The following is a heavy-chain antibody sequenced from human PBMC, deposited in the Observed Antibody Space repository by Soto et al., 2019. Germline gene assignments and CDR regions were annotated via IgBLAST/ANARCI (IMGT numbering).Heavy chain of an antibody. CDR3: ARRGIVVVVAAPLDY. V-gene: IGHV4-39*01. CDR2: IYYSGST. CDR1: GGSISSSSYY. D-gene: IGHD2-15*01. Sequence: SETLSLTCTVSGGSISSSSYYWGWIRQPPGKGLEWIGSIYYSGSTYYNPSLKSRVTISVDTSKNQFSLKLSSVTAADTAVYYCARRGIVVVVAAPLDYWGQGTLVTSPQ. J-gene: IGHJ4*02.